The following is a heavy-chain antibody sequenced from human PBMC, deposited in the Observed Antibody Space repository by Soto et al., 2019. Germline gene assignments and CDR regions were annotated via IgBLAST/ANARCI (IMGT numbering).Heavy chain of an antibody. V-gene: IGHV1-2*02. D-gene: IGHD3-3*01. J-gene: IGHJ4*02. Sequence: APVKVSCKASGYNFTDSHIHSVRQAPGQGLEWMGWINPDTGDRNYAQRFQGRLTLTRDKSITTAYMALTRLTSDDPAVYFCARAYDLGCDSWGQGTLVTVSS. CDR3: ARAYDLGCDS. CDR2: INPDTGDR. CDR1: GYNFTDSH.